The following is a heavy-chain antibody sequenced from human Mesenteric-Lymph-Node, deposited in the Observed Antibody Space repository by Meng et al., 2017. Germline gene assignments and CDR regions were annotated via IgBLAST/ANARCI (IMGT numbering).Heavy chain of an antibody. V-gene: IGHV3-7*01. CDR3: TRYRDSIDY. CDR1: GFTFSNAW. CDR2: IKTDGSVE. J-gene: IGHJ4*02. D-gene: IGHD2-15*01. Sequence: GESLKISCAASGFTFSNAWMSWVRQAPGKGLEWVANIKTDGSVEYYVDSVKGRFTISRDNAKNSIYLQMSSLRAEDTAVYYCTRYRDSIDYWGRGTLVTVAS.